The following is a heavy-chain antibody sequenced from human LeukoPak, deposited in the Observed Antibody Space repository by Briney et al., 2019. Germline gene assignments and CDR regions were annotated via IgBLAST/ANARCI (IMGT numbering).Heavy chain of an antibody. Sequence: SETLSLTCAVYGGSFSGYYWSWIRQPPGKGLEWIGEIDHSGSTNYNPSLKSRVTISVDTSKNQFSLKLSSVTAADTAVYYCARKGRRLLWFGESTPYYFDYWGQGTLVTVSS. CDR3: ARKGRRLLWFGESTPYYFDY. CDR1: GGSFSGYY. V-gene: IGHV4-34*01. D-gene: IGHD3-10*01. CDR2: IDHSGST. J-gene: IGHJ4*02.